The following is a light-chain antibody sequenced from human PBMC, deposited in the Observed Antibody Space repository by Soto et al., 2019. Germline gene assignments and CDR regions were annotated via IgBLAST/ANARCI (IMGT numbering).Light chain of an antibody. CDR1: SRDVGGYNF. Sequence: QSALTQPASVSGSPGQSITISCTGTSRDVGGYNFVSWYQQHPGKAPKLMIYGVSDRPSGVSNRFSASKSGNTASLTISGLQAEDEADYYCSSYTSNSTPLVFGTGTKVTVL. V-gene: IGLV2-14*01. CDR3: SSYTSNSTPLV. J-gene: IGLJ1*01. CDR2: GVS.